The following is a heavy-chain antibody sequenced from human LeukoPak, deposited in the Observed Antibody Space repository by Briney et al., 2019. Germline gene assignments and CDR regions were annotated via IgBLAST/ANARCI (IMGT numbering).Heavy chain of an antibody. D-gene: IGHD5-24*01. CDR3: AKDHYGRDGYNFDY. V-gene: IGHV3-30*04. Sequence: GGSLRLSCAASGFTFSNYAMHWVRLAPGKGLEWVAVISYDGSNKYYADSVKGRFTISRDNSKNTLYLQMNSLRAEDTAVYYCAKDHYGRDGYNFDYWGQGTLVTVSS. CDR2: ISYDGSNK. CDR1: GFTFSNYA. J-gene: IGHJ4*02.